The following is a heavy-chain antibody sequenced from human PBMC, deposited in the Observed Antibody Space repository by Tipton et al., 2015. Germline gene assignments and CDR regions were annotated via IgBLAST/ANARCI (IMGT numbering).Heavy chain of an antibody. CDR3: ARHQIAGGVSLRIAFDI. V-gene: IGHV5-51*01. CDR1: GYSFSTYW. D-gene: IGHD3-16*01. Sequence: QLVQSGAEVKKPGESLKISCKSSGYSFSTYWIAWVRQMPGKGLEWMGTIYPGDSDTRYSPSFQGQVTISADKSITTAYLQWSSLKASDTAMYYCARHQIAGGVSLRIAFDIWGQGTMVTVSS. J-gene: IGHJ3*02. CDR2: IYPGDSDT.